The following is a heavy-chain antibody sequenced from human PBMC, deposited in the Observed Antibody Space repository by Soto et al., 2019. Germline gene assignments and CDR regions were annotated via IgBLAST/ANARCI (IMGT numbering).Heavy chain of an antibody. CDR2: INSDGSST. CDR1: GFTFSSYW. CDR3: ARGTWRSPYFGVGIGAGGPNNWFDP. Sequence: EVQLVESGGGLVQPGGSLRLSCAASGFTFSSYWMHWVRQAPGKGLVWVSRINSDGSSTSYADSVKGRFTISRDNAKNTLYLQMNSLRDEDTAVYYCARGTWRSPYFGVGIGAGGPNNWFDPWGQGTLVTVSS. V-gene: IGHV3-74*01. D-gene: IGHD3-3*01. J-gene: IGHJ5*02.